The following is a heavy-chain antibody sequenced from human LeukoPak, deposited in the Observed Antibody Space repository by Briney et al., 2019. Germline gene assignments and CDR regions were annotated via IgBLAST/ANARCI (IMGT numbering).Heavy chain of an antibody. D-gene: IGHD1-26*01. J-gene: IGHJ4*02. CDR2: INTNTGNP. CDR3: ARDLSRYSGTYFDY. CDR1: GYTFTTYP. V-gene: IGHV7-4-1*02. Sequence: EASVKVSCKASGYTFTTYPINWVRQAPGQGLEWMGWINTNTGNPMYAQDFTGRFVFSLDTSVSTAYLQISSLKAEDTAVYYCARDLSRYSGTYFDYWGQGTLVTVSS.